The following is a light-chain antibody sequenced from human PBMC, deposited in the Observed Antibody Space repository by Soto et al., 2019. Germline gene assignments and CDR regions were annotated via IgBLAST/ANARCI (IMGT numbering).Light chain of an antibody. CDR3: SSYAGSNNFV. CDR1: RSDVGVYNY. J-gene: IGLJ1*01. CDR2: EVS. Sequence: QSALTQPPSASGSPGQSVTVSCTGTRSDVGVYNYVSWYRQHPGKAPQLLISEVSKRPSGVPDRFSGSKSGNTASLTVSGLQAEDEADYYCSSYAGSNNFVFGTGTKVTVL. V-gene: IGLV2-8*01.